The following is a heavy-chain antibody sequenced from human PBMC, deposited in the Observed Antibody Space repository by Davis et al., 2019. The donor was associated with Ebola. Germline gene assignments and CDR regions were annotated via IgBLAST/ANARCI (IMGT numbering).Heavy chain of an antibody. D-gene: IGHD1-26*01. CDR3: ARDRYSGSYFDSGAFDI. V-gene: IGHV4-59*01. CDR1: GGSFSGYY. J-gene: IGHJ3*02. CDR2: IYYSGST. Sequence: PSETLSLTCAVYGGSFSGYYWSWIRQPPGKGLEWIGYIYYSGSTNYNPSLKSRVTISVDTSKNQFSLKLSSVTAADTAVYYCARDRYSGSYFDSGAFDIWGQGTMVTVSS.